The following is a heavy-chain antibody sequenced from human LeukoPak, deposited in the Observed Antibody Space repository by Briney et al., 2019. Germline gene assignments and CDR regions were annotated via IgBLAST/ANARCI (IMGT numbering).Heavy chain of an antibody. V-gene: IGHV1-69*13. D-gene: IGHD6-19*01. J-gene: IGHJ4*02. CDR3: AREGSGWYGNYFDY. Sequence: GASVKVSCKASGDTFSSYAISWVRQAPGQGLEWMGGIIPIFGTANYAQKFQGRVTITADESTSTAYMELSSLRSEDTAVYYCAREGSGWYGNYFDYWGQGTLVTVSS. CDR2: IIPIFGTA. CDR1: GDTFSSYA.